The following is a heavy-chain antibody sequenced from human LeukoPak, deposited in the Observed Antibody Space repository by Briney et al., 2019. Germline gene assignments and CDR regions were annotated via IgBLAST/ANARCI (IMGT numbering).Heavy chain of an antibody. D-gene: IGHD6-6*01. CDR1: GYTVTSYY. Sequence: ASVNVSCKASGYTVTSYYMHWVRQAPGQGLEWMAILNPSGGSSSYAQKFQGRVTITADESTSTAYMELSSLRSEDTAVYYCAREYSSSLSNWGQGTLVTVSS. CDR3: AREYSSSLSN. J-gene: IGHJ4*02. V-gene: IGHV1-46*01. CDR2: LNPSGGSS.